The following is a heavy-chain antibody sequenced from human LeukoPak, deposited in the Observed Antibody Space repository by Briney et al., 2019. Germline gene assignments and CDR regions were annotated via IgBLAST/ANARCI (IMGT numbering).Heavy chain of an antibody. D-gene: IGHD5-12*01. Sequence: GGSLRLSCAASGFTFSGSAMHWVRQASGKGLEWVGRIRSKTNDYATAYAASVKGRFTISRDDSKNTAYLQMNNLKTEDTAVYYCSRLGPTTADYWGQGTLVTVSS. CDR1: GFTFSGSA. CDR3: SRLGPTTADY. V-gene: IGHV3-73*01. CDR2: IRSKTNDYAT. J-gene: IGHJ4*02.